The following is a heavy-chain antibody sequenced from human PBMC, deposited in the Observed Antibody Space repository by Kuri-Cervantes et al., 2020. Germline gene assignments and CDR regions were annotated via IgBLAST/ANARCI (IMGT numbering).Heavy chain of an antibody. V-gene: IGHV4-34*01. CDR3: ARGAVRGSGGIAAADWFDP. CDR2: INHSGST. J-gene: IGHJ5*02. D-gene: IGHD2-15*01. CDR1: GGSFSGYY. Sequence: GSLRLSCAVYGGSFSGYYWSWIRQPPGKGLEWIGEINHSGSTNYNPSLKSRVTISVDTSKNQFSLKLSSVTAADTAVYYCARGAVRGSGGIAAADWFDPWGQGTLVTVSS.